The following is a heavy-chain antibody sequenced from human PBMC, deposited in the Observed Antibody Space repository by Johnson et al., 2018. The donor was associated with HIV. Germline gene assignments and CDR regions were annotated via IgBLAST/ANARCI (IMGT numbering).Heavy chain of an antibody. CDR2: ISSSGSTI. CDR3: ARDRYCSGGSCYLRSRADAFDI. D-gene: IGHD2-15*01. Sequence: VQLVESGGGLVQRGGSLRLSCAASGFTFRSYAMSWVRQAPGKGLEWVSAISSSGSTIYYADSVKGRFTISRDNAKNSLYLQMNSLRAEDTAVYYCARDRYCSGGSCYLRSRADAFDIWGQGTMVTVSS. J-gene: IGHJ3*02. CDR1: GFTFRSYA. V-gene: IGHV3-48*04.